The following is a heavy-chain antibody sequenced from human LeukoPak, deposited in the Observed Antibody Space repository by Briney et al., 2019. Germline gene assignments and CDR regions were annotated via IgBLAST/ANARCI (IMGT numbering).Heavy chain of an antibody. CDR2: IYSGGST. Sequence: GGSLRLSCAASGFTVSSNYMSWVRQAPGKGLEWVSVIYSGGSTYYADSVKGRFTISRDNSKNTLYLQMNSLRAEDTAVYYCARGRALYGDLFDYWGQGTLVTVSS. D-gene: IGHD4-17*01. V-gene: IGHV3-53*01. CDR1: GFTVSSNY. J-gene: IGHJ4*02. CDR3: ARGRALYGDLFDY.